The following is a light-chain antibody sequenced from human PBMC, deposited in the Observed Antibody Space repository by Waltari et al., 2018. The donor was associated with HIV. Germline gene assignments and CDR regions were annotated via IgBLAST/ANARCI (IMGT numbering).Light chain of an antibody. J-gene: IGLJ1*01. V-gene: IGLV2-14*01. CDR3: SSYTGSDTLLGV. Sequence: QSALTQPASVSGSPGQSISISCTVTSSDVGAYNSVSWYQQHPGQAPKLIIYDVNYRPSGISNRFSGSKSGNTASLTISGLQAEDEADYYCSSYTGSDTLLGVFGTGTKVTVL. CDR1: SSDVGAYNS. CDR2: DVN.